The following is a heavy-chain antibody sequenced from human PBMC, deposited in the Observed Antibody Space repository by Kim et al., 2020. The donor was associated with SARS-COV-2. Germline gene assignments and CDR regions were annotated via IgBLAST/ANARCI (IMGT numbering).Heavy chain of an antibody. CDR3: ARRGDYWYFDL. V-gene: IGHV4-39*01. Sequence: SETLSLICIVSGGSMSSSSYYWGWIRQPPGKGLEWIGSFYYSGTTYYNPSFKSRVTISVDMSKNQFSLKLSSVTAADTSVYYCARRGDYWYFDLWGRGTLVTVSS. D-gene: IGHD3-10*01. J-gene: IGHJ2*01. CDR1: GGSMSSSSYY. CDR2: FYYSGTT.